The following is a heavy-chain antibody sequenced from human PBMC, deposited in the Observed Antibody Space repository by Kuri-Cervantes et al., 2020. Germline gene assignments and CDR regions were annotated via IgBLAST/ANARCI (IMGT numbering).Heavy chain of an antibody. CDR3: ATFRPAPVVVVALDAFDI. J-gene: IGHJ3*02. V-gene: IGHV1-24*01. Sequence: ASVKVSCKASGGTFSSYAISWVRQAPGKGLEWMGGFDPEDGETIYAQKFQGRVTMTEDTSTDTAYMELSSLRSEDTAVYYCATFRPAPVVVVALDAFDIWGQGTMVTVSS. CDR2: FDPEDGET. D-gene: IGHD2-15*01. CDR1: GGTFSSYA.